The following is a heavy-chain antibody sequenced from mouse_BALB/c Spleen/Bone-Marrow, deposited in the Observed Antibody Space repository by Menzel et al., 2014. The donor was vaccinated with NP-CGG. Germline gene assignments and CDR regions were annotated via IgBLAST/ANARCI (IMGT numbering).Heavy chain of an antibody. CDR2: SRNKANDYTT. Sequence: EVMLVESGGGLVQPGGSLRLSCATSGFTFSDFCMEWVRQPPGKRLEWIAASRNKANDYTTEYSASVKGRFIVSRDTSQSILYLQMNALRAEDTAVYYCARVPYGNPWYFDVRGAGTTVTVSS. CDR1: GFTFSDFC. D-gene: IGHD2-1*01. J-gene: IGHJ1*01. V-gene: IGHV7-1*02. CDR3: ARVPYGNPWYFDV.